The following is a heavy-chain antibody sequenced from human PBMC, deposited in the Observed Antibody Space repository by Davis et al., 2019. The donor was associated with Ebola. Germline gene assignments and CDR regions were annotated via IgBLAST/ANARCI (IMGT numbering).Heavy chain of an antibody. Sequence: GGSLRLSCAASGFTFSSYSMNWVRQAPGKGLEWVSYISSSSSTIYYADSVKGRFTISRDNAKNSLYLQMNSLRDEDTAVYYCARDLGCSGGSCYRYYYYYGMDVWGKGTTVTVSS. D-gene: IGHD2-15*01. CDR3: ARDLGCSGGSCYRYYYYYGMDV. J-gene: IGHJ6*04. CDR2: ISSSSSTI. V-gene: IGHV3-48*02. CDR1: GFTFSSYS.